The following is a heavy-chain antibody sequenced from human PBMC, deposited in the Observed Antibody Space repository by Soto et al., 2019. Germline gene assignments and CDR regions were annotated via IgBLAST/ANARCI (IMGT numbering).Heavy chain of an antibody. CDR3: ARHPVGATPYGMVV. CDR2: IDPSDSYT. Sequence: GESLKISCKGSGYSFTSYWISWVRQMPGKGLEWMGRIDPSDSYTNYSPSFQGHVTISADKPISTAYLQWSSLKASDTAMYYCARHPVGATPYGMVVWGQGTTVTVSS. CDR1: GYSFTSYW. D-gene: IGHD1-26*01. J-gene: IGHJ6*02. V-gene: IGHV5-10-1*01.